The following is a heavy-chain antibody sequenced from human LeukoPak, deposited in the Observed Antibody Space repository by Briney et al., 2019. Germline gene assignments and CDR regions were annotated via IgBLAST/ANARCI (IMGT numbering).Heavy chain of an antibody. V-gene: IGHV4-30-4*08. CDR3: ARDRQWGSGSSPLDY. CDR1: GGSISSGDYY. Sequence: SETLSLTCTVSGGSISSGDYYWSWIRQPPGKGLEWIGYIYYSGSTYYNPSLKSRVTISVDTSKNQFSLKLSSVTAADTAVYYCARDRQWGSGSSPLDYWGQETLVTVSS. D-gene: IGHD3-10*01. J-gene: IGHJ4*02. CDR2: IYYSGST.